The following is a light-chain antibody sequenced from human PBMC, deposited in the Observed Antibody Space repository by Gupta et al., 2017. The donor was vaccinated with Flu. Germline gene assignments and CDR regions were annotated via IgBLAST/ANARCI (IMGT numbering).Light chain of an antibody. CDR1: QSVSSSY. CDR2: GAS. Sequence: EIVLTQSPGTLSLSPGEGATLSCRASQSVSSSYLDWYQQKPGQAPRLVIYGASSRATGIPDRFSGSGSGTDFTLTISRLEPEDFAVYYCQQYGTSPPVSFGPGTKVDIK. J-gene: IGKJ3*01. CDR3: QQYGTSPPVS. V-gene: IGKV3-20*01.